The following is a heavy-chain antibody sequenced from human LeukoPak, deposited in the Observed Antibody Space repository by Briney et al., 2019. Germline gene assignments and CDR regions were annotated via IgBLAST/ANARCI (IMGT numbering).Heavy chain of an antibody. D-gene: IGHD4-23*01. CDR1: GYSFTSYW. Sequence: GESLQISCQGSGYSFTSYWIGWVRQMPGKGLEWMGIIYPGDSDTRYSPSFQGQVTISADKSISTAYLQWSSLKASDTAMYYCARYGGNSGPNYYYGMDVWGQGTTVTVSS. CDR3: ARYGGNSGPNYYYGMDV. CDR2: IYPGDSDT. V-gene: IGHV5-51*01. J-gene: IGHJ6*02.